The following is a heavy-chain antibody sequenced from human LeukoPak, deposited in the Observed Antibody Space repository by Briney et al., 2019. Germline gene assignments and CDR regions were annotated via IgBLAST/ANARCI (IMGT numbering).Heavy chain of an antibody. J-gene: IGHJ4*02. V-gene: IGHV3-23*01. CDR2: ISGSGGST. CDR3: ARLTKDIVVVPAAILDY. D-gene: IGHD2-2*01. Sequence: GGSLRLSCAASEFTFSSYAMSRVRQAPGKGLEWVSAISGSGGSTYYADSVKGRFTISRDNSKNTLYLQMNSLRAEDTAVYYCARLTKDIVVVPAAILDYWGQGTLVTVSS. CDR1: EFTFSSYA.